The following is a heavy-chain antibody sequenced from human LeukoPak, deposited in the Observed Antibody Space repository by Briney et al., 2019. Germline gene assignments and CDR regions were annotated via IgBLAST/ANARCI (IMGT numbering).Heavy chain of an antibody. CDR3: ANHLACRSHNCPSFDE. J-gene: IGHJ4*02. D-gene: IGHD2-2*01. Sequence: GGSLRLSCAASGFTFSSYGMHWVRQAPGKGLEWVAFIHYDGSNKYYADSVKGRFTISRDNSMNTVYLQMSSLRVEDTAVYYCANHLACRSHNCPSFDEWGQGTLVTVSS. V-gene: IGHV3-30*02. CDR2: IHYDGSNK. CDR1: GFTFSSYG.